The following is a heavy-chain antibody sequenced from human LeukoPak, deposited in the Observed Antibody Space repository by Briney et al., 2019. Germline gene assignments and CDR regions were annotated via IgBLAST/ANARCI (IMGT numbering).Heavy chain of an antibody. J-gene: IGHJ4*02. V-gene: IGHV3-74*01. Sequence: GGSLRLSCAASAFTCSSYWMYWVRQAPGKGLVWVSRINSDGSSTSYADSVKGRFTISRDNAKNTLFLQMNSLRAEDTAVYYCAALPSMKQEGRWGQGTLVTVSS. D-gene: IGHD2/OR15-2a*01. CDR3: AALPSMKQEGR. CDR2: INSDGSST. CDR1: AFTCSSYW.